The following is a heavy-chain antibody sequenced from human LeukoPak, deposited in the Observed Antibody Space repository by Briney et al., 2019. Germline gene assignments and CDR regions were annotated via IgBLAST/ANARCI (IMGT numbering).Heavy chain of an antibody. V-gene: IGHV4-39*01. J-gene: IGHJ4*02. CDR2: IYFSGTS. D-gene: IGHD3-16*01. CDR1: GGSFSTNTYY. Sequence: SETLSLTCTVSGGSFSTNTYYWGWIRQPPGKGLEWIENIYFSGTSRYNPSLRSRVTISVDTSKNQFSLKLSSVTAADTAVYFRARHSLSGGIDYWGQGILVTVSS. CDR3: ARHSLSGGIDY.